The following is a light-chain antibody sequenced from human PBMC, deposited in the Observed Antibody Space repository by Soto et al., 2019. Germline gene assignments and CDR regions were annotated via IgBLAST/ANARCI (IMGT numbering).Light chain of an antibody. CDR2: GAS. J-gene: IGKJ2*01. V-gene: IGKV3-15*01. Sequence: EIVRTKSPATLSLSPGEGATVSCRASQSVSSNLAWYQQKPGQAPRLLIYGASTRATGIPARFSGSGSGTEFTLTISSLQSEDFAVDYCQQYDKWPPSNTFGPGTKLESK. CDR1: QSVSSN. CDR3: QQYDKWPPSNT.